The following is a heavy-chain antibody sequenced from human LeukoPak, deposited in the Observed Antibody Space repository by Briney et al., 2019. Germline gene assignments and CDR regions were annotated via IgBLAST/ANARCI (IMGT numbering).Heavy chain of an antibody. CDR1: GFTFSSYS. CDR2: IGSSSSYI. CDR3: ARQIGGGY. D-gene: IGHD2/OR15-2a*01. Sequence: GGSLRLSCAASGFTFSSYSMNWVRQAPGKGLEWVSSIGSSSSYIYYADSVKGRFTISRDNAKNSLYLQMNSLRAEDTAVYYCARQIGGGYWGQGTLVTVSS. J-gene: IGHJ4*02. V-gene: IGHV3-21*01.